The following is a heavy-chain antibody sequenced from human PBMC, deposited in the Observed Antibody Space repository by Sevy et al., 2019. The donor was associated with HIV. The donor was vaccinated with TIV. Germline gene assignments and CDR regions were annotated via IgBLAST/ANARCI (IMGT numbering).Heavy chain of an antibody. CDR2: IFNDGKTK. D-gene: IGHD2-21*02. J-gene: IGHJ4*02. V-gene: IGHV3-33*01. CDR3: ARESGSDWYLDY. CDR1: GFIFSRYG. Sequence: GESLKISCKASGFIFSRYGVHWVRQAPGKGLEWVASIFNDGKTKYYGDPGKGRFTISRDDSKNTLYLRMDSLRAEDTAVYYCARESGSDWYLDYWGQGTLVTVSS.